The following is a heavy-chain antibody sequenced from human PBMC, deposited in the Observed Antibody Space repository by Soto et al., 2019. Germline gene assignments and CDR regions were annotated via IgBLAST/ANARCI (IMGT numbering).Heavy chain of an antibody. J-gene: IGHJ4*02. CDR2: ISSSGSTI. CDR1: GGSISSDY. D-gene: IGHD3-16*01. V-gene: IGHV3-11*01. CDR3: AKSAGSNAYYPNDY. Sequence: LSLTCTVSGGSISSDYMSWIRQAPGKGLEWVSYISSSGSTIYYADSVKGRFTISRDNAKNSLYLQMNSLRAEDTAAYYCAKSAGSNAYYPNDYWGQGTLVTVSS.